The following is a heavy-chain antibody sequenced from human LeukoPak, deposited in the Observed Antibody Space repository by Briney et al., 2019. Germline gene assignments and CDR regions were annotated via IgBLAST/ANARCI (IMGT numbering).Heavy chain of an antibody. Sequence: PGGSLRLSCAASGFTFSNYAMSWVRQAPGKGLEWVSTISTSGGNTYYADSVKGRFTISRDNSKSTLYLQMNSLRAEDSAVYYCASRGVSSIGSYYFDYWGRGTLVTVS. D-gene: IGHD1-26*01. J-gene: IGHJ4*02. CDR3: ASRGVSSIGSYYFDY. V-gene: IGHV3-23*01. CDR2: ISTSGGNT. CDR1: GFTFSNYA.